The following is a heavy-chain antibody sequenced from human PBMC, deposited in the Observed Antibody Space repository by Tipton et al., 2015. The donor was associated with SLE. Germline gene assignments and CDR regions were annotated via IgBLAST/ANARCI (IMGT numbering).Heavy chain of an antibody. Sequence: SLTCSVSGGSISSNYWIWIRQPPGKGLEWIGYISDGGGTNYNPSLKSRVTISVDPAKNQFSLRLTSVTAADTAVYYCARGMVTWRGAILGVDVWGQGTTVNVSS. D-gene: IGHD2-21*02. J-gene: IGHJ6*02. CDR2: ISDGGGT. CDR3: ARGMVTWRGAILGVDV. CDR1: GGSISSNY. V-gene: IGHV4-59*08.